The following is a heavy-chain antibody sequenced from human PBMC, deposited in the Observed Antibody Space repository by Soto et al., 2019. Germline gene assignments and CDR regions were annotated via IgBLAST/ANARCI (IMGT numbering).Heavy chain of an antibody. CDR2: IYHSGST. V-gene: IGHV4-59*08. CDR3: ARQGYDFWSAYNY. J-gene: IGHJ4*02. Sequence: QVQLQESGPGLVKPSETLSLTCTVSGGPIRGYYWSWIRQPPGKGLEWIGYIYHSGSTNYSPSLKSRVTISVDTSKNQFSLKLNSVTAADTAVYYCARQGYDFWSAYNYRGQGILVTVSS. CDR1: GGPIRGYY. D-gene: IGHD3-3*01.